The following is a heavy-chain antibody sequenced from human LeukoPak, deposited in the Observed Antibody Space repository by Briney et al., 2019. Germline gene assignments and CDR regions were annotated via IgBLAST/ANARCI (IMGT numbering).Heavy chain of an antibody. CDR2: IYSGGST. CDR1: GFTVSSNY. Sequence: GGSLRLSCAASGFTVSSNYMNWVRQAPGKGLEWVSIIYSGGSTFYADSVKGRFTISRDTSKNTLYLQMSSLRAEDTAVYYCARPRDSVSFDGCGQGSMATVSS. D-gene: IGHD3-10*01. CDR3: ARPRDSVSFDG. J-gene: IGHJ3*01. V-gene: IGHV3-66*04.